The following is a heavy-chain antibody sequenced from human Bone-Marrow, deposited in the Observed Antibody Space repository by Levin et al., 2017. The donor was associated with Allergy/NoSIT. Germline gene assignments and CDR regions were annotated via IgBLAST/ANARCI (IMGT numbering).Heavy chain of an antibody. V-gene: IGHV3-9*02. J-gene: IGHJ2*01. CDR1: GITSEVHA. CDR2: ISLISNYI. D-gene: IGHD3-9*01. Sequence: PGGSLRLSCAVSGITSEVHAMHWVRQGPGKGLEWVSAISLISNYIGYADSVKGRFTISRDHARHSLYLQMTRLRPDGTALYFCVKSVVLTGSEYYFDLWGRGTLVTVSS. CDR3: VKSVVLTGSEYYFDL.